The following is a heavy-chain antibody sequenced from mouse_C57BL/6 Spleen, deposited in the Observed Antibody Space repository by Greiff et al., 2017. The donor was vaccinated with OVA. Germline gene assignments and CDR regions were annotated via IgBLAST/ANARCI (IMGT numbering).Heavy chain of an antibody. CDR3: ARGDSSGYLDY. V-gene: IGHV1-76*01. J-gene: IGHJ2*01. CDR1: GYTFTDYY. Sequence: VQLQESGAELVRPGASVKLSCKASGYTFTDYYINWVKQRPGQGLEWIARIYPGSGNTYYNEKFKGKATLTAEKSSSTAYMQLSSLTSEDSAVYFCARGDSSGYLDYWGQGTTLTVSS. D-gene: IGHD3-2*02. CDR2: IYPGSGNT.